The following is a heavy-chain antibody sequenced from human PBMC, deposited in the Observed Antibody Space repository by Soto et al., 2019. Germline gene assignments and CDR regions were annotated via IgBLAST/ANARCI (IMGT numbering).Heavy chain of an antibody. Sequence: SETLSLTCTVSGGSISSSSYYWGWIRQPPGKGLEWIGSIFYSGSTYNNPSLKSRVTIFVDTSKNQFSLRLSSVTAADTAVYYCASGSLGYSYGLDYYYGLDVWGQGTTVT. D-gene: IGHD5-18*01. CDR3: ASGSLGYSYGLDYYYGLDV. V-gene: IGHV4-39*01. J-gene: IGHJ6*02. CDR2: IFYSGST. CDR1: GGSISSSSYY.